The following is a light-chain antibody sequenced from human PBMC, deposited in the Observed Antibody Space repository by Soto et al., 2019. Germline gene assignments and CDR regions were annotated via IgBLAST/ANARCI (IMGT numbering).Light chain of an antibody. J-gene: IGLJ1*01. V-gene: IGLV2-8*01. CDR1: GSDVGAYNL. Sequence: SSLTQPASVSGSPGQSITIFCAGTGSDVGAYNLVSWYQQHPGTAPKLIIYEVNKRPSGVPDRFSGSKSGNTASLTGSGLQAEDEGDYYCSSHAGSKRVFGTGTKVTVL. CDR2: EVN. CDR3: SSHAGSKRV.